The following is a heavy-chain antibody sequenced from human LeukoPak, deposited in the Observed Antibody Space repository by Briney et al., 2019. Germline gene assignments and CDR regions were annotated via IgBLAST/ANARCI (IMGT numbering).Heavy chain of an antibody. J-gene: IGHJ4*02. Sequence: SETLSLTCSVSGGSISNSRYYWGWLRQPPGKGLEWIGSIYYSGATNSDPSLRSRLTISVDTSKNQFSLKLGSVTAADAAVYYCATLNTDGWYLDNWGQGTLVTVSS. CDR3: ATLNTDGWYLDN. CDR1: GGSISNSRYY. CDR2: IYYSGAT. D-gene: IGHD5-24*01. V-gene: IGHV4-39*01.